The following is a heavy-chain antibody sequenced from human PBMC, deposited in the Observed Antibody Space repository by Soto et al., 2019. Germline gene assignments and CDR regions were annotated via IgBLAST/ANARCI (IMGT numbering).Heavy chain of an antibody. V-gene: IGHV3-30-3*01. CDR1: GFTFSSYA. Sequence: GGYLRISCAASGFTFSSYAMHWVRQAPGKGLEWVAVISYDGSNKYYADSVKGRFTISRDNAKNSLYLQMNSPRAEDTAVYYCAIVGTGSSTPLDFWDKG. CDR3: AIVGTGSSTPLDF. D-gene: IGHD3-9*01. CDR2: ISYDGSNK. J-gene: IGHJ6*03.